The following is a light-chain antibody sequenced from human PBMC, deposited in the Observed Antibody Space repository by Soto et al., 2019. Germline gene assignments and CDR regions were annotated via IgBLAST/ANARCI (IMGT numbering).Light chain of an antibody. CDR1: QSVSNW. V-gene: IGKV1-5*03. J-gene: IGKJ1*01. CDR2: EGS. Sequence: DIQMTQSPSALSASVGDRVTITCRASQSVSNWLAWYRQKPGEAPKLLIYEGSPSERGVPSRFSGSGSGTEFTLTISSLQPDDLATLYFQQYDTYSRPFGQGTKVEVK. CDR3: QQYDTYSRP.